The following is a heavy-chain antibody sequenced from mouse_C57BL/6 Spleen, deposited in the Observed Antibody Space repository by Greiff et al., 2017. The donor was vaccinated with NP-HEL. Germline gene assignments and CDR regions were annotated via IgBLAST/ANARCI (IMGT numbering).Heavy chain of an antibody. CDR1: GYTFTDYE. CDR2: IDPETGGT. CDR3: TEGGYYGSGPWFAY. J-gene: IGHJ3*01. V-gene: IGHV1-15*01. D-gene: IGHD1-1*01. Sequence: QVQLQQPGAELVRPGASVTLSCKASGYTFTDYEMHWVKQTPVHGLEWIGAIDPETGGTAYNQKFKGKAILTADKSSSTAYMELRSLTSEDSAVYYCTEGGYYGSGPWFAYWGQGTLVTVSA.